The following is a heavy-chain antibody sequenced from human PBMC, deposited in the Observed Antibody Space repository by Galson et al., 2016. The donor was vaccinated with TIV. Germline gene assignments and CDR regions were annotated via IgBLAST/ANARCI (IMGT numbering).Heavy chain of an antibody. V-gene: IGHV3-21*01. CDR2: ISSSSDYR. Sequence: SLRLSCAGSGFTFSDYWMSWVRQAPGKGLEWVSTISSSSDYRFYADSVRGRFTISRDNARNSPHLQINSLRVEDTAVYYCARDRDYYDSSSYSPDAFDMWGQGTMVTVSS. J-gene: IGHJ3*02. D-gene: IGHD3-22*01. CDR1: GFTFSDYW. CDR3: ARDRDYYDSSSYSPDAFDM.